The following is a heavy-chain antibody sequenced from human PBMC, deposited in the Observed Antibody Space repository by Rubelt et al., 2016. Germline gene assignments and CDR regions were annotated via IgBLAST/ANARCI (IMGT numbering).Heavy chain of an antibody. J-gene: IGHJ4*02. D-gene: IGHD3-10*01. CDR3: AKAIASLIRRGIDH. Sequence: GQGLEWVSSISGTGDDSYYADSVRGRLNISRDNSKSTIYLQMKSLSAEYTAVNYCAKAIASLIRRGIDHWGQGTMVAVSS. CDR2: ISGTGDDS. V-gene: IGHV3-23*01.